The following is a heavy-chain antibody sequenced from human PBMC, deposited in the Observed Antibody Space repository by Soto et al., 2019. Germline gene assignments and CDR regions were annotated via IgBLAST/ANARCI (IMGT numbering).Heavy chain of an antibody. J-gene: IGHJ4*02. V-gene: IGHV4-30-2*01. Sequence: SETLSLTCTVSGGSISSGGYSWSWIRQPPGKGLEWIGYIYHSGSTYYNPSLKSRVTISVDRSKNQFSLKLSSVTAADTAVYYCARTLGFKVFDYWGQGTLVTVSS. CDR1: GGSISSGGYS. D-gene: IGHD3-16*01. CDR3: ARTLGFKVFDY. CDR2: IYHSGST.